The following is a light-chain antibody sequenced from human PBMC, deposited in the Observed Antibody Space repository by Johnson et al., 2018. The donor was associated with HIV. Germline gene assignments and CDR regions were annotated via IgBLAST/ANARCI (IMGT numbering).Light chain of an antibody. Sequence: QSVLTQPPSVSAAPGQKVTISCSGSSPNIGNNYVSWYQQLPGTAPKLLIYDNNKRPSGIPDRSPGSKSGTSATPGITGLQTGDEADYYCGTWDSSLSAGVFGTGTKVTVL. V-gene: IGLV1-51*01. CDR1: SPNIGNNY. CDR2: DNN. J-gene: IGLJ1*01. CDR3: GTWDSSLSAGV.